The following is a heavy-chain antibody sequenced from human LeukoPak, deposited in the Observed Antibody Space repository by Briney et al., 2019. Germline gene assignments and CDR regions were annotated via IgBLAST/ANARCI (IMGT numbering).Heavy chain of an antibody. Sequence: PSETLSLTCAVYGGSFSGYYWSWIRQPPGKGLEWIGEINHSGSTNYNPSLKSRVTISVDTSKNQFPLKLSSVTAADTAVYYCARRGRSGRYCSSTSCYAPFDYWGQGTLVTVSS. D-gene: IGHD2-2*01. CDR3: ARRGRSGRYCSSTSCYAPFDY. J-gene: IGHJ4*02. CDR1: GGSFSGYY. CDR2: INHSGST. V-gene: IGHV4-34*01.